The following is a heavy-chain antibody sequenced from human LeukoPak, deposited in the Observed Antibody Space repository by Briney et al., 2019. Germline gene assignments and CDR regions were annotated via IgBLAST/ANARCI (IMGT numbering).Heavy chain of an antibody. CDR1: GFTFSSYS. CDR2: ISSSSSYI. V-gene: IGHV3-21*01. CDR3: AKDYLRRYDY. D-gene: IGHD2/OR15-2a*01. J-gene: IGHJ4*02. Sequence: GGSLRLSCAASGFTFSSYSMNWVRQAPGKGLEWVSSISSSSSYIYYADSVKGRFTISRDNSKNTLYLQMNSLRAEDTAVYYCAKDYLRRYDYWGQGTLVTVSS.